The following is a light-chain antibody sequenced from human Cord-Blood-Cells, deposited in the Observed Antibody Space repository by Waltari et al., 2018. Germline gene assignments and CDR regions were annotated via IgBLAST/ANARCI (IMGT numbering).Light chain of an antibody. J-gene: IGKJ4*01. V-gene: IGKV3-11*01. CDR3: QQRSNWPPALT. CDR1: QSVSSY. Sequence: EIVLTQSPAPLSLFPGERATLSCRASQSVSSYLHWYQQKPGQAPRLLIYDASNRATGIPARFSGSGSGTDFTLPISSLEPEEFAVYYCQQRSNWPPALTFGGGTKVEIK. CDR2: DAS.